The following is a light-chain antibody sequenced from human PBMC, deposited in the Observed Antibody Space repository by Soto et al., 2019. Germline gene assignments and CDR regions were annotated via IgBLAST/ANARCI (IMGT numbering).Light chain of an antibody. V-gene: IGKV1-5*03. CDR3: QQYSSFSLT. J-gene: IGKJ1*01. CDR2: KAS. CDR1: QSISTH. Sequence: DIQMTQSPSTLSASVGDRVTITCRASQSISTHLAWYQQKPGKAPKLLISKASSLETGVPSRFSGSGSGTEFTLTISSLQPDDFATYYCQQYSSFSLTLGQGTKVEIK.